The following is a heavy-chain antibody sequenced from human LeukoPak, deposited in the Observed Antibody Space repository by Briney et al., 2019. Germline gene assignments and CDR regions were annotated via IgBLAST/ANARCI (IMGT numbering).Heavy chain of an antibody. V-gene: IGHV1-18*01. D-gene: IGHD2-2*01. CDR2: IGVYSGKT. J-gene: IGHJ5*02. CDR3: AREEFCTTSSCYHNWFDP. CDR1: GFPFTSYG. Sequence: ASVKVSCKTSGFPFTSYGFSWLRQAPGQGPEWMGWIGVYSGKTKYAENFQGRVTMTTDTSTSTAYMELRNLRSDDTAVYFCAREEFCTTSSCYHNWFDPWGQGTLVTVSP.